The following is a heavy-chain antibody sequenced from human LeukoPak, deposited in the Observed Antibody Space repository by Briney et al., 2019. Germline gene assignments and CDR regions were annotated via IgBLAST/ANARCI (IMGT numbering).Heavy chain of an antibody. Sequence: GGSLRLSCEASGFSFSSHSMTWVRQAPGKGLEWVSVLYSDGTTYYADSVKGRFTISRDNSANTLCLQMNSLRAEDTAVYYCARSQNWGNRGYLDYCGQGTLVTVSS. CDR2: LYSDGTT. D-gene: IGHD7-27*01. J-gene: IGHJ4*02. V-gene: IGHV3-53*01. CDR1: GFSFSSHS. CDR3: ARSQNWGNRGYLDY.